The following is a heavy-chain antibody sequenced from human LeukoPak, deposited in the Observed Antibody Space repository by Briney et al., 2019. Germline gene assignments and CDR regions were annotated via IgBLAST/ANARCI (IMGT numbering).Heavy chain of an antibody. D-gene: IGHD1-26*01. V-gene: IGHV3-66*04. J-gene: IGHJ4*02. CDR1: GFTVSSNY. CDR3: ARQYSGSWPIGDY. CDR2: IYSGGST. Sequence: GGSLRLSCAASGFTVSSNYMSWVRQAPGKGLEWVSIIYSGGSTYYADSVKGRFTISRDNSKNTLYLQMNSLRAEDTAVYYCARQYSGSWPIGDYWGQGTLVTVSS.